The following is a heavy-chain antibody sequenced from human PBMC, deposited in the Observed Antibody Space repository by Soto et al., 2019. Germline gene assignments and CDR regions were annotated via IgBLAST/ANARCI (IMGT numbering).Heavy chain of an antibody. D-gene: IGHD3-10*01. J-gene: IGHJ6*02. V-gene: IGHV1-69*02. CDR3: ARCRGSYGMDV. CDR2: IIPNLGIA. Sequence: QVQLVQSGAEVKKPGSSVKVSCTASGGTFSSYTISWVRQTPGQGLEWMGRIIPNLGIANYAQKFQGRVTITAAKSTSTAYMELSSLRSEATAVYYCARCRGSYGMDVWGQGTTVTVSS. CDR1: GGTFSSYT.